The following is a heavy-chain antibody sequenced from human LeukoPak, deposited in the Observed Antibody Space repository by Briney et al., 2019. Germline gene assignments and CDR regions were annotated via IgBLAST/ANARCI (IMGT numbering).Heavy chain of an antibody. V-gene: IGHV3-30*14. D-gene: IGHD5-24*01. Sequence: GGSLRLSCEASGFTFSSYAMHWVRQAPGKGLEWVAVISYDGSNKYYADSVKGRFTIPRDSSKNTLCLQMNSLRAEDTAVYYCARGSPEMATVFGVWGQGTLVTVSS. CDR2: ISYDGSNK. CDR1: GFTFSSYA. J-gene: IGHJ4*02. CDR3: ARGSPEMATVFGV.